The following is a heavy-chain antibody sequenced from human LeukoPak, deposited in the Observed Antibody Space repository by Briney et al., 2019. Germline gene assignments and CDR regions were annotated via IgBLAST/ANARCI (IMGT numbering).Heavy chain of an antibody. Sequence: GGSLRLSCAASGFTFDDYGMSWVRQAPGKGLEWVPGINWNGGSTGYADSVKGRFTISRDNAKNSLYLQMNSLRAEDTALYYCAREARLTGSGSYPYNWFDPWGQGTLVTVSS. CDR2: INWNGGST. CDR3: AREARLTGSGSYPYNWFDP. J-gene: IGHJ5*02. CDR1: GFTFDDYG. V-gene: IGHV3-20*04. D-gene: IGHD3-10*01.